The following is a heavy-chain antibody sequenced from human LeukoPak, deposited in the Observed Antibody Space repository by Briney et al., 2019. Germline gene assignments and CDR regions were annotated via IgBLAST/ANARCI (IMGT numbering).Heavy chain of an antibody. V-gene: IGHV4-59*08. CDR1: GGSIRTYY. CDR2: IYYSGST. Sequence: PSETLSLTCTVSGGSIRTYYWSWIRQPPGKGLEWIGYIYYSGSTSYNPSLESRVTISVDTSKNQFSLKLSSVTAADTAVYYCTRDYGSVSSVYWGQGTLVTVSS. J-gene: IGHJ4*02. CDR3: TRDYGSVSSVY. D-gene: IGHD3-10*01.